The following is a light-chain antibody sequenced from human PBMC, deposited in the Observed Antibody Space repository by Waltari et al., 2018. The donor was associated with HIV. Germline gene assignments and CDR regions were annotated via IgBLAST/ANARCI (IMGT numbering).Light chain of an antibody. V-gene: IGKV3-15*01. Sequence: EIVMTQSPATLSVSPGERATHSCRASQSVSSNLAWYQQKPGQAPRLPIYGASTRATGIPARFSGSGSGTEFTLTISSLQSEDFAVYYCQQYNNWPLTFGGGTKVEIK. CDR1: QSVSSN. CDR3: QQYNNWPLT. J-gene: IGKJ4*01. CDR2: GAS.